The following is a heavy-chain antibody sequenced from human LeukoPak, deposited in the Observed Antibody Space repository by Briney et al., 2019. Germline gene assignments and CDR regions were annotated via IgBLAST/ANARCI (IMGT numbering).Heavy chain of an antibody. V-gene: IGHV1-69*13. Sequence: ASVRVSCKAAVGTFSSYAISWVRQAPGQGLEWMGGIIPIFVTANYAQKFQRRVTITADESTSTAYMQLSSLRSEDTAVYYCAGGGRERYSYGRSWGQGTLVTVSS. D-gene: IGHD5-18*01. J-gene: IGHJ4*02. CDR2: IIPIFVTA. CDR3: AGGGRERYSYGRS. CDR1: VGTFSSYA.